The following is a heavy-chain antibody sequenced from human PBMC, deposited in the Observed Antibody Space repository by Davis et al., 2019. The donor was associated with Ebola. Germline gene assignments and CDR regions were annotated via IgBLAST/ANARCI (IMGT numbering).Heavy chain of an antibody. V-gene: IGHV3-23*01. CDR1: GFTFSSYA. D-gene: IGHD2-15*01. Sequence: PGGSLRLSCAASGFTFSSYAMSWVRQAPGKGLEWVSGISGSGDSTYYADSVKGRFTISRDNSKNTLYLQMNSLRAEDTAVYYCARCFGGGGGSCYSANDYWGQGTLVTVSS. CDR3: ARCFGGGGGSCYSANDY. CDR2: ISGSGDST. J-gene: IGHJ4*02.